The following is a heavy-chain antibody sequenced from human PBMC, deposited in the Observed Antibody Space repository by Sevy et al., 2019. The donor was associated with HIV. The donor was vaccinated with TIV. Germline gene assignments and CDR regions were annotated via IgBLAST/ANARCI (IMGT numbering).Heavy chain of an antibody. CDR2: ISYDGSNK. Sequence: QLGGSLRLSCAASGFTFSSYAMHWVRQAPGKGLEWVAVISYDGSNKYYADSVKGRFTISRDNSKNTLYLQMNSLRAEDTAVYYCARDGVEMATIISYFDYWGQGTLVTVSS. CDR3: ARDGVEMATIISYFDY. D-gene: IGHD5-12*01. CDR1: GFTFSSYA. V-gene: IGHV3-30-3*01. J-gene: IGHJ4*02.